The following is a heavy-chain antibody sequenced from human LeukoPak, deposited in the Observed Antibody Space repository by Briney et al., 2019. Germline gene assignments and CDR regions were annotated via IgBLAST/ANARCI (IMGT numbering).Heavy chain of an antibody. CDR2: SSYTADS. D-gene: IGHD3-10*01. CDR1: GGSISSFY. CDR3: AASSHSGSYRAH. Sequence: PSETLSLTCSLSGGSISSFYLRWIRQPPGKGLEWIGYSSYTADSNYNPSHKSRVTISIDTSKNQFSLRLTSVTAADTAVYYCAASSHSGSYRAHWGQGTLVTVSS. V-gene: IGHV4-59*12. J-gene: IGHJ4*02.